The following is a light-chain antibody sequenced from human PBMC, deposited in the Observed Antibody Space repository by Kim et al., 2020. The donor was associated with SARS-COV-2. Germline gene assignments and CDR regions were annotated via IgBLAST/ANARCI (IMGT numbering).Light chain of an antibody. CDR2: DVT. Sequence: PGQSITISCTGTSSAVGGYNYVSWYQQYPGKAPKLMLYDVTKRPSGVSNRFSGSKSGNTASLTISGLQAEDEADYYCSSYRSSGYVFGTGTKVTVL. V-gene: IGLV2-14*03. CDR3: SSYRSSGYV. CDR1: SSAVGGYNY. J-gene: IGLJ1*01.